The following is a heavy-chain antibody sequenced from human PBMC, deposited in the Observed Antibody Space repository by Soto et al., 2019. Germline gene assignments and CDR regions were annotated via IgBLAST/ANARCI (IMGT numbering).Heavy chain of an antibody. CDR2: FYSSGGT. CDR3: ARSYVILAAGDAYDV. D-gene: IGHD3-9*01. CDR1: GGSLSTDGYY. V-gene: IGHV4-31*03. Sequence: QVHLQESGPGLVKPSQTLSLTCTVSGGSLSTDGYYWTWLRQRPGQRLERIGDFYSSGGTYNNPSLNSGNSLSPDTSPNQFYLTMSSVTAADTAMYYCARSYVILAAGDAYDVWGQGKLVT. J-gene: IGHJ3*01.